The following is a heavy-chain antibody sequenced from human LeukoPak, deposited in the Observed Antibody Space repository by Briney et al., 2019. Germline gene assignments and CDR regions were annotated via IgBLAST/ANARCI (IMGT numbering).Heavy chain of an antibody. CDR3: ARVIRGRSYFQNYHYYYMDV. D-gene: IGHD1-26*01. J-gene: IGHJ6*03. Sequence: SVKVSCKASGGTFSSYAISWVRQAPGQGLEWMGGIIPIFGTANYAQKFQGRVTITADKSTSTAYMELSSLRSEDTAVYYCARVIRGRSYFQNYHYYYMDVWGKGTTVTVSS. CDR1: GGTFSSYA. V-gene: IGHV1-69*06. CDR2: IIPIFGTA.